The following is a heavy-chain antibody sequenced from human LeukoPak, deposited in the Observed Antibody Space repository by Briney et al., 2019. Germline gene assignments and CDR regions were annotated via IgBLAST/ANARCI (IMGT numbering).Heavy chain of an antibody. CDR3: ARVGYSGYVFAFDI. Sequence: SETLSLTCTVSGGSISSGGYYWSWIRQHPGKGLEWIGYIYYSGSTYYNPSLKSRVTISVDTSRNQFSLKLSSVTAADTAVYYCARVGYSGYVFAFDIWGQGTMVTVSS. J-gene: IGHJ3*02. V-gene: IGHV4-31*03. CDR1: GGSISSGGYY. D-gene: IGHD5-12*01. CDR2: IYYSGST.